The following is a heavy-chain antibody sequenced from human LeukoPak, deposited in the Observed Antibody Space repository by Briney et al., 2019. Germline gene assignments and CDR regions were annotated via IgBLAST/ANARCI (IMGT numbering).Heavy chain of an antibody. CDR2: IIPIFGTA. CDR3: AGGYCSSTSCYRIREDAFDI. V-gene: IGHV1-69*13. Sequence: SVKVSCKASGGTFSSYAISWVRQAPGQGLEWMGGIIPIFGTANYAQKFQGRVTITADESTSTAYMELSSLRSENTAVYYCAGGYCSSTSCYRIREDAFDIWGQGTMVTVSS. D-gene: IGHD2-2*01. J-gene: IGHJ3*02. CDR1: GGTFSSYA.